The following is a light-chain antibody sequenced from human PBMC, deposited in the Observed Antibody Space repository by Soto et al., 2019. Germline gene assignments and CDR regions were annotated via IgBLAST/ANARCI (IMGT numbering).Light chain of an antibody. CDR2: DAS. J-gene: IGKJ1*01. Sequence: DIQMTQSPSTLSASVGDRVTISCRASQSISTWLAWYQQKPGKAPNLLIYDASTLESGVPSRFSGSGSGTQSTLTITSLQPDDTATYYCQQYNSYSWTFGQGTKVEIK. V-gene: IGKV1-5*01. CDR3: QQYNSYSWT. CDR1: QSISTW.